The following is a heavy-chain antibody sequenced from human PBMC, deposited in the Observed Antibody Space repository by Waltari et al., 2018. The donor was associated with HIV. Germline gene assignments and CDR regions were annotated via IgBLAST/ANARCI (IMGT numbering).Heavy chain of an antibody. CDR2: INLKTGGT. J-gene: IGHJ4*02. CDR3: ARDGDVGSTDY. Sequence: QVQLVQSGAEVKKPGASVKVSCKASGYTFTDYSIHWVRRAPGQGLEGMGWINLKTGGTNYAQTFQGRASMTRASSINTAFMELYRLRFDDTAIYYCARDGDVGSTDYWGQGTLVTVSS. CDR1: GYTFTDYS. D-gene: IGHD1-26*01. V-gene: IGHV1-2*02.